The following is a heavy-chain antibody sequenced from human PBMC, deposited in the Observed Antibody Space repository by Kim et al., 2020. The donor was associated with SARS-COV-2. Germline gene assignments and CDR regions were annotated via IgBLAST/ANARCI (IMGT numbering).Heavy chain of an antibody. CDR3: AKAAFRGAEVYYYYYYGMDV. Sequence: GGSLRLSCAASGFTFNNYAMSWVRQAPGKGLEWVSDINGSGGSTYYADSVKGRFTISRDNSKNTLYLQMNSLRAEDTAVYYCAKAAFRGAEVYYYYYYGMDVWGQGTTVTVSS. CDR2: INGSGGST. D-gene: IGHD3-10*01. V-gene: IGHV3-23*01. CDR1: GFTFNNYA. J-gene: IGHJ6*02.